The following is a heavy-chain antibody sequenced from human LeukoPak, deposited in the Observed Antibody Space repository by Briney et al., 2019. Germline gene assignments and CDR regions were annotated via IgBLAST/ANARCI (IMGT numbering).Heavy chain of an antibody. CDR2: IYYSGST. CDR1: GGSISSYY. D-gene: IGHD4-23*01. Sequence: SENLSLTCTVPGGSISSYYWSWIRQPPGKGLEWIGYIYYSGSTNYNPSLKSRVTISVDTSKNQFFLKLSSVTAADTDAYYCASTVVTPEDAFDIWGQGTMVTVSS. V-gene: IGHV4-59*01. CDR3: ASTVVTPEDAFDI. J-gene: IGHJ3*02.